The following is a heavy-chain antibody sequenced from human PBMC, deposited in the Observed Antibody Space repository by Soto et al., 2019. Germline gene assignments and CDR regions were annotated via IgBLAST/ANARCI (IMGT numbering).Heavy chain of an antibody. CDR1: GGSISSYY. CDR2: IYYSGST. D-gene: IGHD3-10*01. V-gene: IGHV4-59*01. CDR3: ARGRNMVRGVIVYYYYYMDV. Sequence: PSETLSLTCTVSGGSISSYYWSWIRQPPGKGLEWIGYIYYSGSTNYNPSLKSRVTISVDTSKNQFSLKLSSVTAADTAVYYCARGRNMVRGVIVYYYYYMDVWGKGTTVTVSS. J-gene: IGHJ6*03.